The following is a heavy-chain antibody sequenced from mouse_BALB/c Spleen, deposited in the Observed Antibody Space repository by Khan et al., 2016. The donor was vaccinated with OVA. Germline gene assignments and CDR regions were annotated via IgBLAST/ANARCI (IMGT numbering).Heavy chain of an antibody. CDR3: ANGNYWWFAY. CDR1: GFTFSSFV. J-gene: IGHJ3*01. V-gene: IGHV5-9-1*01. D-gene: IGHD2-1*01. CDR2: ISSAATYT. Sequence: EVELVESGGGLVEPGGSLKLSCAASGFTFSSFVMSWVRQTPEKRLEWVATISSAATYTYYPDSVKGRFTISRDNAKNTLYLQMNSLRSDDTAIYYCANGNYWWFAYWGPGTLVTVST.